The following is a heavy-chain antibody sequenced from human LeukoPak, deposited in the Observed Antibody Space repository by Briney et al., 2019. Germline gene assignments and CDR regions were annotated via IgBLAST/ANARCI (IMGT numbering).Heavy chain of an antibody. CDR1: GGTFSSYA. J-gene: IGHJ3*02. CDR3: ARDRLRVRAFDI. D-gene: IGHD5-12*01. V-gene: IGHV1-69*04. Sequence: SVKVSCKASGGTFSSYAISWVRQAPGQGLEWMGRIIPILGIANYAQKFQGRVTITADKSTSTAYMELSSLRSEDTAVYYCARDRLRVRAFDIWGQGTMVTVSS. CDR2: IIPILGIA.